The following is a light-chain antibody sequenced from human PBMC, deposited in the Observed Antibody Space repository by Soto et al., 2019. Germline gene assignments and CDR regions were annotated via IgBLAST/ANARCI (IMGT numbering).Light chain of an antibody. Sequence: IVLTQSPGTLSLSPGERATLSCRASQSFRSSYLTWYHQKPGQAPRLLIFGASSRATGTPDRISGSGSGTDYTLTINRLEPEDFSVYYCQQYGDSVFTFGPGTTVEIK. CDR1: QSFRSSY. CDR3: QQYGDSVFT. J-gene: IGKJ3*01. V-gene: IGKV3-20*01. CDR2: GAS.